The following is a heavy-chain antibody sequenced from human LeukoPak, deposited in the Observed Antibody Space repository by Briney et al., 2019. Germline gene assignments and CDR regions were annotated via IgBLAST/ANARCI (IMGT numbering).Heavy chain of an antibody. J-gene: IGHJ4*01. CDR2: IIPILGIA. Sequence: SVKVSCKASGGTFSSYAISWVRQAPGQGLEWMGRIIPILGIANYAQKFQGRVTITADKSTSTAYMELSSLRSEDTAVYYCTTREIVVEPAATSLVRGVLWRSDFWGHGTLVTVSS. V-gene: IGHV1-69*04. D-gene: IGHD2-2*01. CDR1: GGTFSSYA. CDR3: TTREIVVEPAATSLVRGVLWRSDF.